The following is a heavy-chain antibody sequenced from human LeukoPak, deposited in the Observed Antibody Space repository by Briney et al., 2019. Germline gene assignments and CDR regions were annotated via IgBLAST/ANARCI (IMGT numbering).Heavy chain of an antibody. CDR1: GGSITGYY. D-gene: IGHD2-15*01. J-gene: IGHJ4*02. V-gene: IGHV4-59*01. CDR3: ARGGGLVVVRSGLLDY. CDR2: IYNSGST. Sequence: SETLSLTCTVSGGSITGYYWTWIRQPPGKRLEWIADIYNSGSTNYNPSLTSRLIISVDTSKNQFSLRLSSVTAADAAVYYCARGGGLVVVRSGLLDYWGQGTLVTVSS.